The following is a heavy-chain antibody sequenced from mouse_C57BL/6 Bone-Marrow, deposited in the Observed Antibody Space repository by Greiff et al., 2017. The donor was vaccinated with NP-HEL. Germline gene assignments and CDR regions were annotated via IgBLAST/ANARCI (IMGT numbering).Heavy chain of an antibody. CDR2: IYPGDGDT. Sequence: LVESGAELVKPGASVKISCKASGYEFSNYWMNWVKQRPGKGLEWIGQIYPGDGDTNYNGKFKDKATLTADKSSSTAYLQLSRLNSEDSAVDFCERGAYWGQGTLVTVSA. V-gene: IGHV1-80*01. CDR3: ERGAY. J-gene: IGHJ3*01. CDR1: GYEFSNYW.